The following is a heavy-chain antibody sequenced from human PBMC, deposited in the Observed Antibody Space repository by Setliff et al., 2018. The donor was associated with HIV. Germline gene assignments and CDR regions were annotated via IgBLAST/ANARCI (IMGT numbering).Heavy chain of an antibody. CDR1: GFSLSTSGVG. Sequence: SGPTLVNPTQTLTLTCTFSGFSLSTSGVGVGWIRQPPGKALEWLALIYWDDDKRYSPSLKSRLTITKDTSKNQVVLTMTNMDPVDTATYYCAHSLGVTAGRTVTTFDWFDPWGQGTLVTSPQ. V-gene: IGHV2-5*02. D-gene: IGHD4-17*01. CDR3: AHSLGVTAGRTVTTFDWFDP. CDR2: IYWDDDK. J-gene: IGHJ5*02.